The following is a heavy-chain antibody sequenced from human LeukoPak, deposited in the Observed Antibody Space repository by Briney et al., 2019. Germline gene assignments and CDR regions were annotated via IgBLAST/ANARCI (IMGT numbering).Heavy chain of an antibody. CDR1: GFTLSTYT. J-gene: IGHJ6*02. CDR2: ISSSSRYT. CDR3: ARDNIENYYYYGMDV. Sequence: GGSLRLSCAASGFTLSTYTMNWVRQAPGKGLEWVSSISSSSRYTYYADSMKGRFTISRDNAKNSLYLQMNTLRAEGTAVYYCARDNIENYYYYGMDVWGQGTTVTASS. V-gene: IGHV3-21*01.